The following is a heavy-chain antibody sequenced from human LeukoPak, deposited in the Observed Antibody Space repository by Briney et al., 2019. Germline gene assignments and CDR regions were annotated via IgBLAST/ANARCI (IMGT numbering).Heavy chain of an antibody. CDR1: GFTFSTYS. V-gene: IGHV3-21*01. J-gene: IGHJ4*02. CDR3: ARWDRFHGV. Sequence: PGGSLRLSCAASGFTFSTYSTNWVRQAPGQGLEWVSSISSSSTYIYYADSVKGRFTISRDNSKNSLYLQMNNLRAEDTAVYYCARWDRFHGVWGQGTLVTVSS. D-gene: IGHD1-14*01. CDR2: ISSSSTYI.